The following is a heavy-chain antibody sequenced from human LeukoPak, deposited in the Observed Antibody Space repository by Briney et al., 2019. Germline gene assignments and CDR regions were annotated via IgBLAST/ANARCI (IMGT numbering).Heavy chain of an antibody. Sequence: ASVKVSCKASGYTFTSYGISWVRQAPGQGLEWMGWISAYNGNTNYAQKLQGRVTMTTDTSTSTAYMELRSLRSDDTAVYYCARDPLRYCSGGSCSTFGYWGQGTLVTVSS. J-gene: IGHJ4*02. V-gene: IGHV1-18*01. D-gene: IGHD2-15*01. CDR3: ARDPLRYCSGGSCSTFGY. CDR1: GYTFTSYG. CDR2: ISAYNGNT.